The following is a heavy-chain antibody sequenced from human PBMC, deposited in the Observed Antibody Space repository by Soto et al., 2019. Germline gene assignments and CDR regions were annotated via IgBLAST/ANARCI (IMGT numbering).Heavy chain of an antibody. CDR1: GGTFTNYA. Sequence: SVKVSCKASGGTFTNYAFSWVRQAPGQGLEWMGGIIPIFGTPDYAQKFQGRVTITADESTRTASMGLSSLRSDDTAVYYCARERSVGYCITTTCPKPFYYYAMDVWGQGTTVTVSS. J-gene: IGHJ6*02. CDR3: ARERSVGYCITTTCPKPFYYYAMDV. D-gene: IGHD2-2*01. CDR2: IIPIFGTP. V-gene: IGHV1-69*13.